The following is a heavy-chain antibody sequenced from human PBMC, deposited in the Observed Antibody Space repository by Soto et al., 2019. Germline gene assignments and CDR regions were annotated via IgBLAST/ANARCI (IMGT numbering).Heavy chain of an antibody. V-gene: IGHV3-49*04. CDR3: TRVLVEKGKYYGMDV. D-gene: IGHD3-10*01. Sequence: GGSLRLSCTSSVFTFGDYAMSWVRQSPGKGLEWVGFIRSKAYGGTAEYAASVKGRFTISRDDSKSIAYLQMNSLKTEDTAVYYCTRVLVEKGKYYGMDVWGQGTTVTVSS. CDR2: IRSKAYGGTA. CDR1: VFTFGDYA. J-gene: IGHJ6*02.